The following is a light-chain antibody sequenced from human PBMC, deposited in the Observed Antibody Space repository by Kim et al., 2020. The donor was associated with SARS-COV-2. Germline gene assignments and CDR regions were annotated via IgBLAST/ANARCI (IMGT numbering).Light chain of an antibody. J-gene: IGKJ4*01. Sequence: EIKLTQSPSFLSASVGDRVTITCRASQGISSYLAWYQQKPGKAPKLLIYAASTLQSGVPSRFSGSGSGTEFTLTISSLQPEDFATYYCQQLNSYPRLTFGGGTKVDIK. V-gene: IGKV1-9*01. CDR2: AAS. CDR3: QQLNSYPRLT. CDR1: QGISSY.